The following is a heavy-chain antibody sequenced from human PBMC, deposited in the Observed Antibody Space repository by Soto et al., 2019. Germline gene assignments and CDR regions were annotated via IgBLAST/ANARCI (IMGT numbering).Heavy chain of an antibody. V-gene: IGHV3-21*01. CDR3: RLAQEYSSGWPEEDFDY. J-gene: IGHJ4*02. D-gene: IGHD6-19*01. CDR2: ISSSSSYI. CDR1: GFTFSSYS. Sequence: GSLRLSCAASGFTFSSYSMNWVRQAPGKGLEWASSISSSSSYIYYADSVKGRFTISRDNAKNSLYLQMNSLRAEDTAVYYCRLAQEYSSGWPEEDFDYWGQGTLVTVSS.